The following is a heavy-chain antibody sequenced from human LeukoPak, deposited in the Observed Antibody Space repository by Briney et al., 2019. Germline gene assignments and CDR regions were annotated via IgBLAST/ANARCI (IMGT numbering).Heavy chain of an antibody. CDR3: ARDGARGGVWFGELFKT. CDR1: GGSISSSNW. J-gene: IGHJ5*02. CDR2: ISSSSDYI. V-gene: IGHV3-53*01. D-gene: IGHD3-10*01. Sequence: QASGTLSLTCAASGGSISSSNWWWWVRQPPGKGLGWASTISSSSDYIYYADSVNGRFTISRDNSKNTLYLQMNSLRAEDTAVYYCARDGARGGVWFGELFKTWGQGTLVTVSS.